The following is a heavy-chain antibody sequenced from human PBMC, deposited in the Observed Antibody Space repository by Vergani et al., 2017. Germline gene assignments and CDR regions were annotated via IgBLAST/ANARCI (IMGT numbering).Heavy chain of an antibody. Sequence: VHLVDSGGKVVRPGGSLRLSCVASGFRFDQFGMMWVRQSPGKGPEWVAGISFNGLTVGYSESVEGRFTISRDNSKKSLFLQMSNVRAEDTASYHCARGGLYSVYYFMNVWGKGTKVKVSS. CDR3: ARGGLYSVYYFMNV. CDR2: ISFNGLTV. D-gene: IGHD3-10*01. V-gene: IGHV3-20*01. J-gene: IGHJ6*03. CDR1: GFRFDQFG.